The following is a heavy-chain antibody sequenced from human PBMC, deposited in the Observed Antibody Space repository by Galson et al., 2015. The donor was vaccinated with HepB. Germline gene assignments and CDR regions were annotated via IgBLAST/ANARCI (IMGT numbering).Heavy chain of an antibody. CDR2: IKEDGSER. Sequence: SLRLSCAASGFIFTNAWMTWVRQAPGKGLEWVASIKEDGSERQYVASVKGRFTISRDDAKNSVSLQMDSLRAEDTAVYYCARLRPGYFDYWGQGTLVTVSS. D-gene: IGHD3-16*01. CDR3: ARLRPGYFDY. V-gene: IGHV3-7*03. J-gene: IGHJ4*02. CDR1: GFIFTNAW.